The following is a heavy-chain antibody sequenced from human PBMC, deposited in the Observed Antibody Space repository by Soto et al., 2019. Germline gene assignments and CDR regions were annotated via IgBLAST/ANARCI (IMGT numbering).Heavy chain of an antibody. CDR3: ATLPPRIELTVLPIPT. D-gene: IGHD2-2*02. CDR1: GGSISSTNW. V-gene: IGHV4-4*02. J-gene: IGHJ4*02. Sequence: QVQLRQSGPGLVKPSGTLSLTCAVSGGSISSTNWWSWVRQSPGKGLEWIGEMYHSGSTNYNPSLRGRVTISVDESNNQFSLKIRSVTAADTAIYYCATLPPRIELTVLPIPTWGQGTLVTVSS. CDR2: MYHSGST.